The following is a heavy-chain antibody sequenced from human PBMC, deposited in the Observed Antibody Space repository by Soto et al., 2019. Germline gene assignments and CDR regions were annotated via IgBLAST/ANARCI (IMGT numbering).Heavy chain of an antibody. CDR1: GFTFDDYA. Sequence: PGGSLRLSCAASGFTFDDYAMHWVRQASGKGLEWVSGISWGSGSIDYADSVKGRFTISRDNAKNSLYLQMNSLRAEDMALYYCAKDAAYYFDYWGQGTLVTVSS. D-gene: IGHD6-25*01. J-gene: IGHJ4*02. V-gene: IGHV3-9*03. CDR2: ISWGSGSI. CDR3: AKDAAYYFDY.